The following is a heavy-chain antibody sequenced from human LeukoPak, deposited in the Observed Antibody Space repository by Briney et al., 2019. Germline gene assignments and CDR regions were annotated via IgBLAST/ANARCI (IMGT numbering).Heavy chain of an antibody. Sequence: PGASLRLSCAASGYTFTDYAMHWVRQTPGQGLEWIAGISWNSGNIGYADSVKGRFTITRDNAKNALYLQMSSLRAEDTALYYCAKDSEYYYGSGYYYLDWGQGTLVTVAS. CDR1: GYTFTDYA. V-gene: IGHV3-9*01. D-gene: IGHD3-10*01. J-gene: IGHJ4*02. CDR2: ISWNSGNI. CDR3: AKDSEYYYGSGYYYLD.